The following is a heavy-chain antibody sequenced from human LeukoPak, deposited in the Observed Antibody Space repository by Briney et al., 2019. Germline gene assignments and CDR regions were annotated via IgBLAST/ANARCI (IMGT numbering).Heavy chain of an antibody. D-gene: IGHD5-24*01. CDR2: IYYSGGT. CDR3: SKHVTISGPYDASDI. J-gene: IGHJ3*02. V-gene: IGHV4-59*08. CDR1: GGSISSYY. Sequence: SETLSLTCTVSGGSISSYYWSWIRQPPGKGLEWIGYIYYSGGTDYNPSLKSRVTISVDTSKNQFSLKLRSVTAADTAVYYCSKHVTISGPYDASDIWGQGTMVTVSP.